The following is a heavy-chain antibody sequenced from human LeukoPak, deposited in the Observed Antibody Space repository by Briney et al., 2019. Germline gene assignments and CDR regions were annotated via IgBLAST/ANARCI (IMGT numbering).Heavy chain of an antibody. J-gene: IGHJ6*03. CDR1: GGSISSYY. CDR2: IYYSGST. Sequence: SETLSLTCTVSGGSISSYYWSWIRQPPGKGLEWIGYIYYSGSTNYNPSLKSRVTISVDTSKNQFSLKLSSATAADTAVYYCARENGRRYYMDVWGKGTTVTISS. CDR3: ARENGRRYYMDV. D-gene: IGHD2-8*01. V-gene: IGHV4-59*01.